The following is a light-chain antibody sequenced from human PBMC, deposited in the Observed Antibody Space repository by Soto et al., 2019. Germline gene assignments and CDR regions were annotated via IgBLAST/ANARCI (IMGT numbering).Light chain of an antibody. CDR2: AAS. Sequence: EIVLTQSPATLSVSPGERATLSCRASQSVSSNLAWYQHKPGQAPRLLIYAASTRATGIPARFSGSGSGTEFTLTINSLQSEDVAVYYCQQYNNWPPWTFGQGTKVEIK. CDR3: QQYNNWPPWT. J-gene: IGKJ1*01. CDR1: QSVSSN. V-gene: IGKV3-15*01.